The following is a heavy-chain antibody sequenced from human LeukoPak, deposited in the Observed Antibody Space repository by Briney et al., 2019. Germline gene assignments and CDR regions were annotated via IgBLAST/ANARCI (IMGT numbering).Heavy chain of an antibody. CDR1: GFPFSNSW. Sequence: TGGSLRLSCAVSGFPFSNSWMYWVRQAPGKGLEGVANIKKDGSGISYVESVKGRFIISRDNSRNSLYLQMNNLKVEDTAVYFCAGGNAMDVWGKGTAVTVYS. CDR3: AGGNAMDV. V-gene: IGHV3-7*03. J-gene: IGHJ6*04. CDR2: IKKDGSGI.